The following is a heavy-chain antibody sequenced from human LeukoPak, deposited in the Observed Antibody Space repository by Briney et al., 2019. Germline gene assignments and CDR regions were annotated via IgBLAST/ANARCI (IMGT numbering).Heavy chain of an antibody. CDR1: GFTFSTYG. J-gene: IGHJ1*01. Sequence: GGSLRLSCAASGFTFSTYGMHWVRQAPGKGLEWVAFIRSDGASKYHTDSVKGRFTISRDNSKNTLYLQMNSLRAEDTAVYYCARGYSGYGQQQLVLWYFQHWGQGTLVTVSS. V-gene: IGHV3-30*02. CDR3: ARGYSGYGQQQLVLWYFQH. CDR2: IRSDGASK. D-gene: IGHD5-12*01.